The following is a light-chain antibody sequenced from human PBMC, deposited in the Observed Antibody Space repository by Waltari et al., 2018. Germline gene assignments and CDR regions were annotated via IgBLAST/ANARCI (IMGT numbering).Light chain of an antibody. CDR3: QVWDSSSDRGV. CDR2: SDS. CDR1: NIGSKS. Sequence: SYVLTQAPSVSVAPGKAARITCGGNNIGSKSVHWYQQKPGQAPVLVIYSDSDRPSGGPGGLSGSNAGSTATLTINRVEAGDEADYYGQVWDSSSDRGVFGGGTKLTVL. V-gene: IGLV3-21*04. J-gene: IGLJ3*02.